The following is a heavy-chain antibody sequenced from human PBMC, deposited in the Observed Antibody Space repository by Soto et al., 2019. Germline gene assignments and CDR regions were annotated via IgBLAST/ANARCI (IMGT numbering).Heavy chain of an antibody. V-gene: IGHV3-7*05. D-gene: IGHD2-2*01. CDR2: IKQDGSEK. Sequence: GAPRLSCAASWFTFSSYWVSWVRQGPGKGPEWVANIKQDGSEKYYVDSVKGRFTISRDNAKNSLYLQMTSLRAEDTAVYHCAKSLSAIPGDSWGQGTLVTVSS. J-gene: IGHJ4*02. CDR3: AKSLSAIPGDS. CDR1: WFTFSSYW.